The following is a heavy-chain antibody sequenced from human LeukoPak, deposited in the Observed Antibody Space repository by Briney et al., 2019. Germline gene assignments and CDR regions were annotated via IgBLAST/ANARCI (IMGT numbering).Heavy chain of an antibody. CDR3: ARDRDPYTEWVMDAFDI. CDR1: GFTFSSYS. V-gene: IGHV3-48*04. Sequence: GGSLRLSCAASGFTFSSYSMNWVRQAPGTGLEWISYISSSSSTIYYADSVKGRFTISRDNAKNSLSLQMNSLRAEDTAVYYCARDRDPYTEWVMDAFDIWGQGTMVTVSS. J-gene: IGHJ3*02. CDR2: ISSSSSTI. D-gene: IGHD1-26*01.